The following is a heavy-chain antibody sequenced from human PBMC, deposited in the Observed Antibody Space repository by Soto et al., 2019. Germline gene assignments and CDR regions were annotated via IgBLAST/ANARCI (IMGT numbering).Heavy chain of an antibody. D-gene: IGHD5-18*01. CDR3: AKDVGYSYGYDYFDY. CDR2: ISGSGVST. V-gene: IGHV3-23*01. J-gene: IGHJ4*02. CDR1: GFTFSSYA. Sequence: EVQLLESGGGLVQSGGSLRLSCAASGFTFSSYAMSWVRQAPGKGLEWVSSISGSGVSTYYADSVKGRFTISRDNSKNTLYLQMNSLRAEDTAVYYCAKDVGYSYGYDYFDYWGQGTLVTASS.